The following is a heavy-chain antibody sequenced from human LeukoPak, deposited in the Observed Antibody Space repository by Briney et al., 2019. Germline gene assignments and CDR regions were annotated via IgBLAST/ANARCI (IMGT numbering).Heavy chain of an antibody. D-gene: IGHD2-15*01. Sequence: GGSLRLSCAASGFTFSGYWMTWVRQGPGKGLEWVANIKQDGSEKSYVDSVKGRFTISRDNSKNTLYLQMNSLRAEDTAVYFCAKDDPRAALDYWGQGTLVTVSS. V-gene: IGHV3-7*05. CDR3: AKDDPRAALDY. J-gene: IGHJ4*02. CDR2: IKQDGSEK. CDR1: GFTFSGYW.